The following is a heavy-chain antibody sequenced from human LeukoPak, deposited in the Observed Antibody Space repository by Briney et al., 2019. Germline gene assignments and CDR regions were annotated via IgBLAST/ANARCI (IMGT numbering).Heavy chain of an antibody. J-gene: IGHJ4*02. V-gene: IGHV4-59*12. Sequence: SETLSLTCTVSGGSISSYYWSWIRQPPGKGLEWIGYIYYSGSTNYNPSLKSRVTMSVDTSKNQFSLKLSSVTAADTAVYYCARDSYSSGLDNWGQGTLVTVSS. CDR2: IYYSGST. CDR3: ARDSYSSGLDN. CDR1: GGSISSYY. D-gene: IGHD6-19*01.